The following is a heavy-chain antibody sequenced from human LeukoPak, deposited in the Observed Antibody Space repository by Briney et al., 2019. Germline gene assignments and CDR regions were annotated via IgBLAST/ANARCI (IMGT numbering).Heavy chain of an antibody. CDR3: ASGIYEIVY. V-gene: IGHV1-2*02. CDR2: INPNSGGT. D-gene: IGHD5/OR15-5a*01. Sequence: ASVNVPCKASGYTFTGYYMPWVPQAPGKGLEWMGWINPNSGGTNYAQKFQGRVTMTRDTSISTAYMELSRLRSDDTAVYYCASGIYEIVYWGQGTLVTVSS. J-gene: IGHJ4*02. CDR1: GYTFTGYY.